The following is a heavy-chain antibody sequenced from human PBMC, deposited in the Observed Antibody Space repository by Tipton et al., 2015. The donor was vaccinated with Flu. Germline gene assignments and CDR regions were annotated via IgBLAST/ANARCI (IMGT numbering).Heavy chain of an antibody. Sequence: GLVKPSETLSLTCAVYGGSFSGYYWSWIRQPPGKGLEWIGEINHSGSTNYNPSLKSRVTISVDTSKNQFSLKLSSVTAADTAVYYCARSPYDFWSGYLWAGADYWGQGTLVTVSS. CDR1: GGSFSGYY. CDR3: ARSPYDFWSGYLWAGADY. J-gene: IGHJ4*02. V-gene: IGHV4-34*01. CDR2: INHSGST. D-gene: IGHD3-3*01.